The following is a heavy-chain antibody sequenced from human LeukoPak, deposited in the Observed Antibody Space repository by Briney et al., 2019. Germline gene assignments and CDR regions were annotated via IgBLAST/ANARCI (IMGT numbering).Heavy chain of an antibody. D-gene: IGHD3-22*01. CDR3: ARDGGDYYDSSGYYSNNWFDP. J-gene: IGHJ5*02. CDR2: ISAYNGNT. Sequence: ASVKVSCKASGYTFTSYGISWVRQAPGRGLEWMGWISAYNGNTNYAQKLQGRVTMTTDTSTSTAYMELRSLRSDDTAVYYCARDGGDYYDSSGYYSNNWFDPWGQGTLVTVSS. CDR1: GYTFTSYG. V-gene: IGHV1-18*01.